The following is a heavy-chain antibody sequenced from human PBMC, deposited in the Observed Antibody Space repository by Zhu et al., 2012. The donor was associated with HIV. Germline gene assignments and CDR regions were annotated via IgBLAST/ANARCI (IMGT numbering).Heavy chain of an antibody. J-gene: IGHJ4*02. V-gene: IGHV4-30-4*01. CDR2: IYYRGST. D-gene: IGHD5-12*01. CDR3: AKARGYSGLRTGYFDY. Sequence: QVQLQESGPGLVKPSQTLSLTCTVSGGSISSGDYYWSWIRQPPGKGLEWIGYIYYRGSTYYNPSLKSRVTISVDTSKNQFSLKLSSVTAADTAVYYCAKARGYSGLRTGYFDYWGQGTLVTVSS. CDR1: GGSISSGDYY.